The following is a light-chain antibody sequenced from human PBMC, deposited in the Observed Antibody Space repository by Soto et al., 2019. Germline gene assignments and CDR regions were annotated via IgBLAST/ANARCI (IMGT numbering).Light chain of an antibody. CDR2: WAS. CDR3: QQYFDVPFT. J-gene: IGKJ4*01. V-gene: IGKV4-1*01. CDR1: RSVLYKSNNKNH. Sequence: DIVMTQSPDSLAVSLGERATMNCKCSRSVLYKSNNKNHLAWYQQKPGQPPQLIIYWASTRESGVPARFSGSGSGTDLTLTISRLEAEDVAFYWCQQYFDVPFTFGGGTKVDIK.